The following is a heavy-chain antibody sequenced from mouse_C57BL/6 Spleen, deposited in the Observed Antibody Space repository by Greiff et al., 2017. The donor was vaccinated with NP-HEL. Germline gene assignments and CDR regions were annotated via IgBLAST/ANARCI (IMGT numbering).Heavy chain of an antibody. J-gene: IGHJ2*01. CDR3: TTTVVATGGY. CDR2: IDPETGGT. Sequence: QVQLQQSGAELVRPGASVTLSCKASGYTFTDYEMHWVKQTPVHGLEWIGAIDPETGGTAYNQKFKGKAILTADKSSSTAYMELRSLTSEDSAVYYCTTTVVATGGYWGQGTTLTVSS. CDR1: GYTFTDYE. V-gene: IGHV1-15*01. D-gene: IGHD1-1*01.